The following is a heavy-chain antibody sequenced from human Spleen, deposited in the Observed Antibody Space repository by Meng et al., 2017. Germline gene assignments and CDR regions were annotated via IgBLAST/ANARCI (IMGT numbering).Heavy chain of an antibody. CDR3: ARRVHDGSGHHYFDY. D-gene: IGHD3-22*01. J-gene: IGHJ4*02. CDR2: IGYSGTI. CDR1: GVSPTSPRYY. V-gene: IGHV4-39*01. Sequence: QLQLQESGQGLVNPSETRSLTCTFSGVSPTSPRYYWDWIRQSPPKGLEWIGTIGYSGTIVYNPSLSSRVTMTLDTSKNQFSLKLSSVTTPDTAVYYCARRVHDGSGHHYFDYWGQGTLVTVSS.